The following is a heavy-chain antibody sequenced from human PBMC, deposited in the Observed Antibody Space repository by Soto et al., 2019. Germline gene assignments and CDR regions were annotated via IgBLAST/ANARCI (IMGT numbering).Heavy chain of an antibody. CDR1: GGTFSSYA. CDR3: ARGVRMSIAAAENYGMGV. Sequence: SVKVSCKASGGTFSSYAISWVRQAPGQGLEWMGGIIPIFGTANYAQKFQGRVTITADESTSTAYMELSSLRSEDTAVYYCARGVRMSIAAAENYGMGVWGQGTTVTVSS. D-gene: IGHD6-13*01. CDR2: IIPIFGTA. J-gene: IGHJ6*02. V-gene: IGHV1-69*13.